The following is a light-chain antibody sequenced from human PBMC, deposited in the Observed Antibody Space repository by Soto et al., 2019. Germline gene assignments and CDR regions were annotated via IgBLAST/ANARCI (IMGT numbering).Light chain of an antibody. CDR2: WTY. CDR1: QSVLYSPHNNNY. CDR3: QQYYTTPFT. Sequence: DIVMTQSPDSLAVSLGERATINCKSSQSVLYSPHNNNYLAWYQQKAGQPPRLLIYWTYIRESGVPDRFSGSGSGTAFSLTITSLQAEDVAVYYCQQYYTTPFTFGPGTKVDIK. V-gene: IGKV4-1*01. J-gene: IGKJ3*01.